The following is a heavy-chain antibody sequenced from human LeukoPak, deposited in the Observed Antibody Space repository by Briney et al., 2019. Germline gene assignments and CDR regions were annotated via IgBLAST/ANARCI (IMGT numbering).Heavy chain of an antibody. D-gene: IGHD3-9*01. V-gene: IGHV4-31*03. CDR3: ARLDILTAANFDP. Sequence: SQTLSLICTVSGGSISSGNYYWSWIRQHPGKGLEWIGYIYYSGGTQYNPSLKSRVTISVGTSKNQFSLRLSSVTAADTAVYYCARLDILTAANFDPWGQGTLVTVSS. CDR2: IYYSGGT. CDR1: GGSISSGNYY. J-gene: IGHJ5*02.